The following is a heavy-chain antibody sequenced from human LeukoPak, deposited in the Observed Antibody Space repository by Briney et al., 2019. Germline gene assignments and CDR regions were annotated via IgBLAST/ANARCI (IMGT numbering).Heavy chain of an antibody. D-gene: IGHD5-18*01. CDR1: GGSISSSSYY. CDR2: IYYSGST. J-gene: IGHJ3*02. CDR3: ARSGYSYGADALDI. Sequence: SETLSLTCTVSGGSISSSSYYWGWIRQPPGKGLEWIGSIYYSGSTNYNPSLKSRVTISVDTSKKQFSLKLSSVTAADTAVYYCARSGYSYGADALDIWGQGTMVTVSS. V-gene: IGHV4-39*07.